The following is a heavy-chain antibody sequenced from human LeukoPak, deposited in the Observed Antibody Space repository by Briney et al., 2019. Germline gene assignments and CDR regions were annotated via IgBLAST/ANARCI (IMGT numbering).Heavy chain of an antibody. CDR2: ISSNGGST. J-gene: IGHJ4*02. CDR3: ARPRDFRSGYYLDY. CDR1: GFTFSSYA. V-gene: IGHV3-64*01. Sequence: PGGSLRLSCAASGFTFSSYAMHWVRQAPGKGLEYVSAISSNGGSTYYANSVKGRFTISRDNSKNTLYLQMGSLRAEDMAVYYCARPRDFRSGYYLDYWGQGTLVTVSS. D-gene: IGHD3-3*01.